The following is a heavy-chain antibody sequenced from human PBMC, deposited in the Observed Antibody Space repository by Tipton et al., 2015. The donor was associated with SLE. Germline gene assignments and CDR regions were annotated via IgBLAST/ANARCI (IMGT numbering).Heavy chain of an antibody. CDR2: INPNSGGT. D-gene: IGHD6-13*01. Sequence: QVQLVQSGAEVKKPGASVKVSCKASGYTFTGYYMHWVRQAPGQGLEWMGRINPNSGGTNYAQTVQGRVTMTRDTSISTAYMELSRLISDDTAVYYCAREEGVASMVQSWYYGMDVWGQGTTVTVSS. J-gene: IGHJ6*02. CDR3: AREEGVASMVQSWYYGMDV. V-gene: IGHV1-2*06. CDR1: GYTFTGYY.